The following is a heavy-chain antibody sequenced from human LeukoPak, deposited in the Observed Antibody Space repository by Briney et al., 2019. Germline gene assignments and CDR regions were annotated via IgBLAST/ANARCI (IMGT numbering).Heavy chain of an antibody. CDR3: ATGYCSTTSCRRDY. CDR2: ISSSSNAI. D-gene: IGHD2-2*01. V-gene: IGHV3-48*01. J-gene: IGHJ4*02. CDR1: GFTFSSYS. Sequence: GGSLRLSCAASGFTFSSYSMNWVRQAPGKGPEWVSYISSSSNAIYYADSVKGRFTISRDNSKNTLSLQMNSLRAEDTAIYYCATGYCSTTSCRRDYWGQGTLVTVSS.